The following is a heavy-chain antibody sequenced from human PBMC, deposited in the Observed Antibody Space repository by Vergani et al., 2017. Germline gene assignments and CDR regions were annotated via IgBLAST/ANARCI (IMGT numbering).Heavy chain of an antibody. Sequence: QVQLVESGGGVVQPGRSLRLSCAASGFTFSSYAMHWVRQAPGKGLEWVALISSDGSNKYYADSVKGRFTISRDNSKDTLFLQMNGLRPEDTGTYFCAKKGGSLYYYGVDVWGQGTTITVSS. D-gene: IGHD1-26*01. CDR1: GFTFSSYA. V-gene: IGHV3-30-3*01. CDR2: ISSDGSNK. J-gene: IGHJ6*02. CDR3: AKKGGSLYYYGVDV.